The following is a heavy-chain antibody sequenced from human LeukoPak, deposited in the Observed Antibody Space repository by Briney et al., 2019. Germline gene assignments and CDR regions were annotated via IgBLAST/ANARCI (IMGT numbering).Heavy chain of an antibody. D-gene: IGHD2-15*01. CDR3: AKDLCSGGSCYYDAFDI. Sequence: GGSLRLSCAASGFTFSSYAMSWVRQAPGKGLEWVSAISGSGGSTYYADSMKGRFTISRDNSKNTLYLQMNSLRAEDTAVYYCAKDLCSGGSCYYDAFDIWGQGTMVTVSS. J-gene: IGHJ3*02. CDR1: GFTFSSYA. CDR2: ISGSGGST. V-gene: IGHV3-23*01.